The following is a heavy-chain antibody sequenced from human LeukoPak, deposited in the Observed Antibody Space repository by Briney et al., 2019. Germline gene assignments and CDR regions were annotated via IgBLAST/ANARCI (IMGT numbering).Heavy chain of an antibody. V-gene: IGHV4-34*01. J-gene: IGHJ4*02. CDR2: INHSGST. CDR3: ARGKYCSGGSCYQTDY. D-gene: IGHD2-15*01. CDR1: GGSFSGYY. Sequence: SETLSLACAVYGGSFSGYYWSWIRQPPGKGLEWIGEINHSGSTNYNPSLKSRVTISVDTSKNQFSLKLSSVTAADTAVYYCARGKYCSGGSCYQTDYWGQGTLVTVSS.